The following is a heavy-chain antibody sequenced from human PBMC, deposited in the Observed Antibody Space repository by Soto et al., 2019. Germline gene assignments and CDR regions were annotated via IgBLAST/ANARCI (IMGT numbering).Heavy chain of an antibody. Sequence: LVKVSCKASGGTFSSYAISWVRQAPGQGLEWMGGIIPIIGTTNYAQKFQGRVTITRDDSISTAYMELSSLRSEDTAVYYCARDYDFWSDRDWFDPWGQGTLVTVSS. J-gene: IGHJ5*02. V-gene: IGHV1-69*05. CDR3: ARDYDFWSDRDWFDP. CDR2: IIPIIGTT. CDR1: GGTFSSYA. D-gene: IGHD3-3*01.